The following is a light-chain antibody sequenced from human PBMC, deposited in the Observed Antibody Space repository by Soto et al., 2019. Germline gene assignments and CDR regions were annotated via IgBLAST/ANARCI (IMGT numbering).Light chain of an antibody. CDR1: SSDVGGFKY. J-gene: IGLJ1*01. CDR2: GLN. Sequence: QSALTQPASVSGSPGQSITISCTGTSSDVGGFKYVSWYQQHPGKAPKLIIYGLNRRPSGLSDRFSDSMSGSTASLTISGLQAEDEADYYCASYTSTYSNYVFGSGTKVTVL. V-gene: IGLV2-14*01. CDR3: ASYTSTYSNYV.